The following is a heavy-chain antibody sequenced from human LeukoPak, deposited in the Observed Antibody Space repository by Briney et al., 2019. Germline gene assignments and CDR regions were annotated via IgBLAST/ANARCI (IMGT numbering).Heavy chain of an antibody. CDR1: GFTFSAYA. V-gene: IGHV3-64D*09. Sequence: GSLRLSCSASGFTFSAYAMYWVRQAPGKGLEYVSGISNNGGSSFYADSVKGRFTISRDNSKNTLYLQMSSLRVEDTAVYYCVKITSVTGGDCWGQGTRLTVSS. CDR3: VKITSVTGGDC. CDR2: ISNNGGSS. D-gene: IGHD1-1*01. J-gene: IGHJ4*02.